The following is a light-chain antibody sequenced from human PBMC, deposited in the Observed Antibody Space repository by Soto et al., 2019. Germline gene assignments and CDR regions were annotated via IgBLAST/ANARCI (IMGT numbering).Light chain of an antibody. CDR3: SSYTSSSIPYV. CDR2: DVS. Sequence: QSALTQPASVSGSPGQSITISCTGTNSDVGGYNFVSWYQQHPGKAPKLMIYDVSNRPSGVSNRFSGSKSGNTASLNISGPQAEDEADYYCSSYTSSSIPYVFGIGTKVTVL. V-gene: IGLV2-14*01. CDR1: NSDVGGYNF. J-gene: IGLJ1*01.